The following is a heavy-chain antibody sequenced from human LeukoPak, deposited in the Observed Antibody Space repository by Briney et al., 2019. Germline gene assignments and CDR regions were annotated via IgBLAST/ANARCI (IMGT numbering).Heavy chain of an antibody. CDR1: GFTFSSYS. Sequence: GGSLRLSCAASGFTFSSYSMNWVRQAPGKGLEWVSSISSSSSYIYYADSVKGRFTIPRDSSKNTLYLQMNSLRAEDTAVYYCAKDLYGSGKIGYFDYWGQGTLVTVSS. J-gene: IGHJ4*02. CDR3: AKDLYGSGKIGYFDY. CDR2: ISSSSSYI. V-gene: IGHV3-21*04. D-gene: IGHD3-10*01.